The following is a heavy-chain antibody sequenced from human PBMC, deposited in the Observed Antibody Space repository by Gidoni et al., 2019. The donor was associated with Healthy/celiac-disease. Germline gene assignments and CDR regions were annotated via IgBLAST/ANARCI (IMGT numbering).Heavy chain of an antibody. CDR2: ISSSSSYI. J-gene: IGHJ3*02. D-gene: IGHD2-2*01. Sequence: EVQLVESGGGLVKPGGSLSLSCAASGVTFSSYSMNWVRQAPGKGLEWVSSISSSSSYIYYADAVKGRFTISRDNAKNSLYLQMNSLRAEDTAVYYWARDLAPGDEHCSSTSCTSDAFDIWGQGTMVTVSS. CDR3: ARDLAPGDEHCSSTSCTSDAFDI. CDR1: GVTFSSYS. V-gene: IGHV3-21*01.